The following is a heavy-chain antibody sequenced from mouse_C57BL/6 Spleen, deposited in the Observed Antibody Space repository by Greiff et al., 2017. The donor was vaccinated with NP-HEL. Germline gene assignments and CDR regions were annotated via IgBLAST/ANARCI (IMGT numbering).Heavy chain of an antibody. D-gene: IGHD1-1*01. CDR3: ARQAPYYYGSSYVGWYFDV. V-gene: IGHV1-55*01. CDR2: IYPGSGST. Sequence: QVQLQPGAELVKPGASVKMSCKASGYTFTSYWITWVKQRPGQGLEWIGDIYPGSGSTNYNEKFKSKATLTVDTSSSTAYMQRSSLTSEDSAVYYCARQAPYYYGSSYVGWYFDVWGTGTTVTVSS. CDR1: GYTFTSYW. J-gene: IGHJ1*03.